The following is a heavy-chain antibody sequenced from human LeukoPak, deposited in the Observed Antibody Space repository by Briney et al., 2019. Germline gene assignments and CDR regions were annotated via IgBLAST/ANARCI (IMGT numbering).Heavy chain of an antibody. D-gene: IGHD3-10*01. V-gene: IGHV3-74*01. CDR3: ARHRNYNFDY. CDR1: GFTFSSYW. J-gene: IGHJ4*02. CDR2: INSDGSST. Sequence: GGSLRLSCAASGFTFSSYWMHWVRQAPGKGPVWVSHINSDGSSTTYADSVKGRFTISRDNAKNTLYLQMNSLRAEDTAVYYCARHRNYNFDYWGQGTLVTVSS.